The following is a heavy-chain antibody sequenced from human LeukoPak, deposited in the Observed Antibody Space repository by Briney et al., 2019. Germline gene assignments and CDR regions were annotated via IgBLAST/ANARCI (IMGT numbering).Heavy chain of an antibody. J-gene: IGHJ4*02. CDR1: GFTFSSYA. Sequence: GGSLRLSCAASGFTFSSYAMHWVRQAPGKGLEYVSAISSNGGSTYYAKSVKGRFTIYRDNSKNTLYLQMGSVRAEDMAVYYCAREVSGSCDYWGQGTMVTVSS. CDR2: ISSNGGST. D-gene: IGHD2-15*01. CDR3: AREVSGSCDY. V-gene: IGHV3-64*01.